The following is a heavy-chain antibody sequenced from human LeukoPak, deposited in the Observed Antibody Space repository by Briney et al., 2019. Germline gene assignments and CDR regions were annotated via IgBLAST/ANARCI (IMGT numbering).Heavy chain of an antibody. Sequence: GGSLRLSCAASGFTFSSYAMSWVRHAPGKGLEWVSAISGSGGSTYYADSVKGRFTISRDNSKNTLYLQMNSLRAEDTAVYYCAKDLWFGELSSCYWGQGTLVSVSS. CDR3: AKDLWFGELSSCY. CDR2: ISGSGGST. CDR1: GFTFSSYA. D-gene: IGHD3-10*01. V-gene: IGHV3-23*01. J-gene: IGHJ4*02.